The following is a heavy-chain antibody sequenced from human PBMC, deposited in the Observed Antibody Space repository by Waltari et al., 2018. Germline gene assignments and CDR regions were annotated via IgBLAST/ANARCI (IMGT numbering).Heavy chain of an antibody. CDR1: GVSITSNSHY. Sequence: QLQLQESGPRLVRPSETLSLICRVSGVSITSNSHYWAWIRQSPGQGLELSGTVSYSGTTYISPSLKSRVSVSRDTSKNQVSLILGSVTAADMAVYYCATYIGASVGTAAFDVWGQGTMVTVSS. J-gene: IGHJ3*01. D-gene: IGHD5-12*01. CDR3: ATYIGASVGTAAFDV. CDR2: VSYSGTT. V-gene: IGHV4-39*01.